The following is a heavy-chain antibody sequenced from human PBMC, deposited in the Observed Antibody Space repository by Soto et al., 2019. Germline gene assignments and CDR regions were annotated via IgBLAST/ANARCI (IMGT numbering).Heavy chain of an antibody. CDR1: GFTFTSSA. J-gene: IGHJ4*02. D-gene: IGHD1-26*01. CDR3: AALVGATGFDY. Sequence: SVKVSCKASGFTFTSSAVQWVRQARGQRLEWIGWIVVGSGNTNYAQKFQERVTITRDMSTSTAYMELSSLRSEDTAVYYCAALVGATGFDYCGQGPLVTVSS. CDR2: IVVGSGNT. V-gene: IGHV1-58*01.